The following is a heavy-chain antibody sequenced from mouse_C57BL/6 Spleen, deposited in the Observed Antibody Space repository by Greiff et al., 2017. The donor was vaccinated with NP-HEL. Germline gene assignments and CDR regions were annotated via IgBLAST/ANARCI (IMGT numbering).Heavy chain of an antibody. CDR2: IDPETGGT. CDR1: GYTFTDYE. Sequence: QVQLQQSGAELVRPGASVTLSCKASGYTFTDYEMHWVKQTPVHGLEWIGAIDPETGGTAYNQKFKGKAILTADKPSSTAYMELRSLTSEDSAVYYCTRWYYGSSYLYFDVWGTGTTVTVSS. V-gene: IGHV1-15*01. D-gene: IGHD1-1*01. J-gene: IGHJ1*03. CDR3: TRWYYGSSYLYFDV.